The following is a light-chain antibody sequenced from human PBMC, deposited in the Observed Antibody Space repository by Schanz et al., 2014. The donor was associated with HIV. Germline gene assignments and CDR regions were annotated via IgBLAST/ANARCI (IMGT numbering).Light chain of an antibody. Sequence: QSALTQPASVSGSPGQSITISCTGTGSDVGGYDFVSWYQQHPGKVPKLMMYDVSNRPSGVSNRFSGSKSGNTASLTISGLQAEDEADYYCSTYTTSKTWVFGGGTKLTVL. V-gene: IGLV2-14*03. CDR2: DVS. CDR1: GSDVGGYDF. J-gene: IGLJ3*02. CDR3: STYTTSKTWV.